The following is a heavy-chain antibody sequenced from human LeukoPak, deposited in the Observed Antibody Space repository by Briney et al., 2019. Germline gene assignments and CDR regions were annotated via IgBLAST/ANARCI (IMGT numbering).Heavy chain of an antibody. CDR2: IIPIFGTA. J-gene: IGHJ4*02. D-gene: IGHD3-3*01. CDR3: ARDSMYYDFWSGPY. CDR1: GATFSSYA. Sequence: SVKVSCKASGATFSSYAISWVRQAPGQGLEWMGGIIPIFGTANYAQKFQGRVTITADESTSTAYMELSSLRSEDTAVYYCARDSMYYDFWSGPYWGQGTLVTVSS. V-gene: IGHV1-69*13.